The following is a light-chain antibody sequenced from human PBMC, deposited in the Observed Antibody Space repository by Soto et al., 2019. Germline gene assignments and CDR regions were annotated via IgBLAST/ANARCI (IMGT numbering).Light chain of an antibody. CDR1: QSVSSN. CDR3: QQYKNWWT. V-gene: IGKV3-15*01. CDR2: GAS. Sequence: GITQSPATLSVSPGERATVSCRASQSVSSNLAWYQHKPDQAPRLLIYGASIRATGIPARFSGSGSRTEFTLTISSLQSEDFAVYYCQQYKNWWTFGQGTKVDIK. J-gene: IGKJ1*01.